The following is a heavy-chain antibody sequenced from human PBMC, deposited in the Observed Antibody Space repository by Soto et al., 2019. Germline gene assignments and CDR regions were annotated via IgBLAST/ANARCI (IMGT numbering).Heavy chain of an antibody. CDR1: GYTFTSYD. J-gene: IGHJ2*01. Sequence: QVQLVQSGAEVKKPGASVKVSCKASGYTFTSYDINWVRQATGQGLEWMGWMNPNSGNTGYAQKFQGRVTMTSNTSISTAYMELSSLRSEDTAVYYCASLVVGYWYFDLWGRGTLVTVSS. D-gene: IGHD1-26*01. V-gene: IGHV1-8*01. CDR3: ASLVVGYWYFDL. CDR2: MNPNSGNT.